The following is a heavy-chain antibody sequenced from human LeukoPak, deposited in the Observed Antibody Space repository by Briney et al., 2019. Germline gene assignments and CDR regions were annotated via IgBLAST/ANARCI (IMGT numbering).Heavy chain of an antibody. V-gene: IGHV4-34*01. Sequence: SETLSLTCAVYGGSLSGYYWSWIRQPPGKGLEWIGEINHSGSTNYNPSLKSRVTISVDTSKNQFSLKLSSVTAADTAVYYCARERPRYYYDSSGYSDYWGQGTLVTVSS. CDR2: INHSGST. CDR3: ARERPRYYYDSSGYSDY. D-gene: IGHD3-22*01. J-gene: IGHJ4*02. CDR1: GGSLSGYY.